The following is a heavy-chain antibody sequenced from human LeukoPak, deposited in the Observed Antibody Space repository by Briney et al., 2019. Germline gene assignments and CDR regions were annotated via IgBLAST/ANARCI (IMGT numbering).Heavy chain of an antibody. V-gene: IGHV3-21*01. CDR1: GFTFRCYS. CDR2: ISGSASYI. D-gene: IGHD3-10*01. CDR3: AISIRWHGD. Sequence: PGGSLRLSCAASGFTFRCYSMNCVRQAPGKGLEWVSSISGSASYIYYADSVKGRFTISRDDAKNSLYLQMNSLRVEDTAFYYCAISIRWHGDRGQGTLVTVSS. J-gene: IGHJ4*02.